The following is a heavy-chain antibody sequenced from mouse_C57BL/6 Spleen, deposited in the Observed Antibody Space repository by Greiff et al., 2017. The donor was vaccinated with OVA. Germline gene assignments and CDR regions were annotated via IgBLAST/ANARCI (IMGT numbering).Heavy chain of an antibody. Sequence: LEESGAELVKPGASVKISCKASGYAFSSYWMNWVKQRPGKGLEWIGQIYPGDGDTNYNGKFKGKATLTADKSSSTAYMQLSSLTSEDSAVYFCARGYYYGSSPNWEFAYWGQGTLVTVSA. J-gene: IGHJ3*01. V-gene: IGHV1-80*01. D-gene: IGHD1-1*01. CDR3: ARGYYYGSSPNWEFAY. CDR1: GYAFSSYW. CDR2: IYPGDGDT.